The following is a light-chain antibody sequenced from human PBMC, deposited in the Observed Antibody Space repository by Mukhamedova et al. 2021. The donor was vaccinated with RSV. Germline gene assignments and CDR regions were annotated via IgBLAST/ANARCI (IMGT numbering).Light chain of an antibody. CDR3: QQYGGSPRT. CDR2: SAS. Sequence: QSTWGSYITWYQQKPGQAPRLLIYSASSRATGIPDRFSGSGSGTDFTLTISSLEPEDFAVYYCQQYGGSPRTFGQGTKVEI. CDR1: QSTWGSY. V-gene: IGKV3-20*01. J-gene: IGKJ1*01.